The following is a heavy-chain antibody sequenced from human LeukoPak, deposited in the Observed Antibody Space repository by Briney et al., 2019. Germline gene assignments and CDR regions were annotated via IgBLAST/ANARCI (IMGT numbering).Heavy chain of an antibody. Sequence: SETLFLTCTVSGGSISSYYWSWIRQPPGKGLEWIGYIYYSGSTNYNPSLKSRVTISVDTSKNQFSLKLSSVTAADTAVYYCARDEGFSYWGQGTLVTVSS. CDR3: ARDEGFSY. CDR2: IYYSGST. CDR1: GGSISSYY. V-gene: IGHV4-59*01. J-gene: IGHJ4*02. D-gene: IGHD3-10*01.